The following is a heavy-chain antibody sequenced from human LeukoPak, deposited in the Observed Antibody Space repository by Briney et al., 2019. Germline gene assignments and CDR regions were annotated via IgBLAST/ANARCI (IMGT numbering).Heavy chain of an antibody. CDR3: ARVNSGWYVGYFDY. D-gene: IGHD6-19*01. J-gene: IGHJ4*02. V-gene: IGHV4-59*01. Sequence: PSETLSLTCTVTGGSISSYYWSWIRQPPGKGLEWIGYIYYSGSTNYNPSLKSRVTISVDTSKNQFSLKLSSVTAADTAVYYCARVNSGWYVGYFDYWGQGTLVTVSS. CDR2: IYYSGST. CDR1: GGSISSYY.